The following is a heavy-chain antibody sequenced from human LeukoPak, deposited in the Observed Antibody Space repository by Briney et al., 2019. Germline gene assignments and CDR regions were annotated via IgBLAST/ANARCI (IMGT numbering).Heavy chain of an antibody. J-gene: IGHJ1*01. Sequence: TETLSLTCAVYSGSFSGYYWSWIRHPPGKGLEWIGEIHHSGSTNYNPSLKGRVTISVDTSTNQFSLKLSCVTAADTAVYYCASRSSSWYSKYFQHWGQGTPATVSS. V-gene: IGHV4-34*01. D-gene: IGHD6-13*01. CDR1: SGSFSGYY. CDR3: ASRSSSWYSKYFQH. CDR2: IHHSGST.